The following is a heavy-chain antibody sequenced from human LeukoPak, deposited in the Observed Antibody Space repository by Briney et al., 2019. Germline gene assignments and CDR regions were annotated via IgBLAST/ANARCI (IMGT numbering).Heavy chain of an antibody. J-gene: IGHJ4*02. D-gene: IGHD3-3*01. CDR1: GGSISSSY. Sequence: SETLSLPCTVSGGSISSSYWSWIRQPPGKGLEWIGYIYYSGSTNYNPSLKSRITISVDTSKNQFSLKLSSVTAADTAVYYCARAVATADFWSGSTHQYYFDYWGQGTLVTVSS. CDR2: IYYSGST. CDR3: ARAVATADFWSGSTHQYYFDY. V-gene: IGHV4-59*01.